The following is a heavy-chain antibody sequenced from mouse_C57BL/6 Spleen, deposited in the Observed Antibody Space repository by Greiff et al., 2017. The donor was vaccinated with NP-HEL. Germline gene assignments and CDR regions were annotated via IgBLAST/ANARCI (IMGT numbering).Heavy chain of an antibody. CDR2: INPNNGGT. V-gene: IGHV1-22*01. J-gene: IGHJ2*01. CDR3: AKDFDFDY. CDR1: GYTFTDYN. Sequence: VQLKESGPELVKPGASVKMSCKASGYTFTDYNMHWVKQSHGKSLEWIGYINPNNGGTSYNQKFKGKATLTVNKSSSTAYMELRSLTSEDSAVYYCAKDFDFDYWGQGTTLTVSS.